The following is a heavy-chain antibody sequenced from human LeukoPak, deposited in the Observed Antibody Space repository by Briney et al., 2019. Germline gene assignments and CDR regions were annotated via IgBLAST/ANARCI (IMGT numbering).Heavy chain of an antibody. V-gene: IGHV3-11*01. CDR2: ISSSGSTI. J-gene: IGHJ4*02. Sequence: PGGSLRLSCAAAGFPFSDYYMSWIRQAPGKGLEWVSYISSSGSTIYYADSVKGRFTISRDNAKNTLYLQMNSLRAEDTAVYYCARRAGAYSHPYDYWGQGTLVTVSS. CDR3: ARRAGAYSHPYDY. CDR1: GFPFSDYY. D-gene: IGHD4/OR15-4a*01.